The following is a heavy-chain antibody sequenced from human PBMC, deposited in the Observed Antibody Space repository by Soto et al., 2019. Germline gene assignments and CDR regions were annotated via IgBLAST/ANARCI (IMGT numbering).Heavy chain of an antibody. CDR1: GGSFSGYY. CDR2: IKHSGST. D-gene: IGHD3-22*01. CDR3: ARRRSSGYLKAGNWFDP. V-gene: IGHV4-34*01. J-gene: IGHJ5*02. Sequence: QVQLQQWGAGLLKPSETLSLTCAVYGGSFSGYYWSWIRQPPGKGLEWIGEIKHSGSTNYNPSLKSRVTISVDTSKNQFSLKLSSVTAADTAVYYCARRRSSGYLKAGNWFDPWGQGTLVTVSS.